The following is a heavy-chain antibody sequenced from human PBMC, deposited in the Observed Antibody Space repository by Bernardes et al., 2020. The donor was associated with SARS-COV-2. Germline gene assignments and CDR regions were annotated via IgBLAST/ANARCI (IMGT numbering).Heavy chain of an antibody. CDR2: LNEDGSIT. J-gene: IGHJ4*02. CDR1: GFTFRTYW. Sequence: GYLRLSCLVSGFTFRTYWMHWVRHAPGKGLEWVSRLNEDGSITTYADSVKGRFTISRDNAKNTLYLQMHSLRVEDTATYYCVRDLAGGSGSWGQGTLVTVSS. CDR3: VRDLAGGSGS. V-gene: IGHV3-74*01. D-gene: IGHD2-15*01.